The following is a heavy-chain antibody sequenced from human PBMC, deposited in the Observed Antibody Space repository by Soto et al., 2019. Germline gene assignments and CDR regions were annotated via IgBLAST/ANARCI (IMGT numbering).Heavy chain of an antibody. V-gene: IGHV3-23*01. Sequence: GGSLRLSCAASGFTFSSQAMSWVRQAPGKGLEWVSVISAGGGGSYYADSVKGRFTISRDTSKNMLYLHMNSLRAEDTAIYYCARYTAVADPYYFDYWGQGTLVTVSS. CDR2: ISAGGGGS. D-gene: IGHD6-19*01. CDR1: GFTFSSQA. J-gene: IGHJ4*02. CDR3: ARYTAVADPYYFDY.